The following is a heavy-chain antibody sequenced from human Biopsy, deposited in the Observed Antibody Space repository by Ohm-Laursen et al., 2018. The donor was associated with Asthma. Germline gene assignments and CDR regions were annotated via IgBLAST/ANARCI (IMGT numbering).Heavy chain of an antibody. CDR3: AREKVIESRGFQNWFDP. D-gene: IGHD3-16*02. J-gene: IGHJ5*02. V-gene: IGHV3-33*01. CDR2: IYYDGSRK. Sequence: LSLTCAASGFTFSRHALHWVRQAPGKGLEWVAGIYYDGSRKYYTESVKGRFTISRDNSKNRLYLEMASLRAEDTAVYYCAREKVIESRGFQNWFDPWGQGTLVHVSS. CDR1: GFTFSRHA.